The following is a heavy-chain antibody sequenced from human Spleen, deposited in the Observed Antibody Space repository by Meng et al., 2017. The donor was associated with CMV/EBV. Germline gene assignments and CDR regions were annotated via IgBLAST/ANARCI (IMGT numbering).Heavy chain of an antibody. J-gene: IGHJ4*02. Sequence: ASVKVSCKASGYTFTSYGISWVRQAPGQGLEWMGWNSAYNGNTNYAQKVQGRVTMTTDTSTSTAYMELRSLRSDDTAVFYCARLGPLGGIFGVVTRYCFDYWGQGTLVTVSS. V-gene: IGHV1-18*01. CDR3: ARLGPLGGIFGVVTRYCFDY. CDR2: NSAYNGNT. CDR1: GYTFTSYG. D-gene: IGHD3-3*01.